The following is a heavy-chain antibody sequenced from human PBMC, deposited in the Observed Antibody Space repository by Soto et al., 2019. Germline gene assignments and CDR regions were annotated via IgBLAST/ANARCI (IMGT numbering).Heavy chain of an antibody. CDR2: ISGSGGST. D-gene: IGHD2-2*01. Sequence: EVQLLESGGGLVQPGGSLRLSCAASGFTFSSYAMSWVRQAPGKGLEWVSAISGSGGSTYYADSVKGRFTISRDNSKNTLSLQMNSLTPEDTATYYCARDRATCCYYGMDVWGQGTTVTVSS. CDR1: GFTFSSYA. J-gene: IGHJ6*02. CDR3: ARDRATCCYYGMDV. V-gene: IGHV3-23*01.